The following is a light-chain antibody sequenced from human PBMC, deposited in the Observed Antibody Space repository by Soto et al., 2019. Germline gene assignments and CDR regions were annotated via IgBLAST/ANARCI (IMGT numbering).Light chain of an antibody. V-gene: IGKV3D-15*01. J-gene: IGKJ4*01. Sequence: EIVMTQSPATLSVSPGERATLSCRASQSVSSKLAWYQQKPGQAPRLLIYDASTRATGIPARFSGSGSVTEFTLTISSLQSVEFVVYYFQQYNHWPLTFGGGTKVEIK. CDR1: QSVSSK. CDR3: QQYNHWPLT. CDR2: DAS.